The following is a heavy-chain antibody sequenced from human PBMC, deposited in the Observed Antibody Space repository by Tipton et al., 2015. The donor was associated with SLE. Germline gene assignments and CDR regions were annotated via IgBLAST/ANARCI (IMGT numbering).Heavy chain of an antibody. Sequence: AGLVKPSETLSLTCAVYGGSFSGYYWTWIRQSPGNGLEWIGYISHRGRTYYNPSLKSRLTISVDTSKNQFSLKLSSVTAADTAVYYCAMGRYYYGSGSSENWFDPWGQGTLVTVSS. V-gene: IGHV4-34*01. J-gene: IGHJ5*02. CDR2: ISHRGRT. CDR3: AMGRYYYGSGSSENWFDP. CDR1: GGSFSGYY. D-gene: IGHD3-10*01.